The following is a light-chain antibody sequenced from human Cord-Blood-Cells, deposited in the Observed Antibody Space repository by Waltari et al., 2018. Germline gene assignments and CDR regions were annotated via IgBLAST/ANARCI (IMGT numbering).Light chain of an antibody. CDR3: CSYAGSSYV. CDR2: EGS. J-gene: IGLJ1*01. Sequence: QSALTQPASVSGSPGQSITISCTGTSSDVGRYNLVSWYPQHPGKAPKLMIYEGSKRPSGVSNRFSGSKSGNTASLTISGLQAEDEADYYCCSYAGSSYVFGTGTKVTVL. V-gene: IGLV2-23*01. CDR1: SSDVGRYNL.